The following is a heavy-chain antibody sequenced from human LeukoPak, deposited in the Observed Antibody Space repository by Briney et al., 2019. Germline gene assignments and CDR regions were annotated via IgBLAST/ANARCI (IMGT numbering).Heavy chain of an antibody. V-gene: IGHV3-74*01. Sequence: PGGSLRLSCAASGFTFRNFWMHWVRHVPGEGLVWVSRIIYDGAATNYADSVRGRFTISRDNANNMLYLQMNSLRVEDTGIYYCTREKVLRGGYYYYMDVWGKGPTVTVSS. CDR2: IIYDGAAT. J-gene: IGHJ6*03. CDR3: TREKVLRGGYYYYMDV. CDR1: GFTFRNFW. D-gene: IGHD3-10*01.